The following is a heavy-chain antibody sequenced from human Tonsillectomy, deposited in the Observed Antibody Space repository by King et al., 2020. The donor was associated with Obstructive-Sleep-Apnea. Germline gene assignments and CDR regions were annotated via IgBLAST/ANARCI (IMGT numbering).Heavy chain of an antibody. J-gene: IGHJ4*02. CDR2: ISYDGSNK. D-gene: IGHD3-22*01. CDR3: ARDAYRYDSSGYYYNYFDY. CDR1: GFTFSSYA. Sequence: VQLVESGGGVVQPGRSLRLSCAASGFTFSSYAMHCVRQAPGKGLEWVAVISYDGSNKYYADSVKGRFTISRDNSKNTLYLQMNSLRAEDTAVYYCARDAYRYDSSGYYYNYFDYWGQGTLVTVSS. V-gene: IGHV3-30-3*01.